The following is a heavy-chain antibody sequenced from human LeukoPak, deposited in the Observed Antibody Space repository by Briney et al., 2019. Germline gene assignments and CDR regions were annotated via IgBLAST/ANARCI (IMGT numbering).Heavy chain of an antibody. Sequence: VASVKVSCKASGYTFTRYDINWVRQATGQGGEWMGWMNPNSGNRGYAQKFQGRVTMTRNTSISTAYMELSSLRSEDTAVYYCARGYSSGPDYFDYWGQGTLVTVSS. V-gene: IGHV1-8*01. D-gene: IGHD6-19*01. CDR2: MNPNSGNR. CDR3: ARGYSSGPDYFDY. CDR1: GYTFTRYD. J-gene: IGHJ4*02.